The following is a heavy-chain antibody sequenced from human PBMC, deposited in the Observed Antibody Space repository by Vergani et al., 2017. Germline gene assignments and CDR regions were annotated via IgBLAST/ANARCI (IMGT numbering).Heavy chain of an antibody. D-gene: IGHD5-12*01. V-gene: IGHV3-9*01. CDR2: ISWNSGSI. J-gene: IGHJ3*02. CDR3: AKGDIVATPDAFDI. CDR1: GFTFDDYA. Sequence: VQLVESGGGVVQPGRSLRLSCAASGFTFDDYAMHWVRQAPGKGLEWVSGISWNSGSIGYADSVKGRFTISRDNAKNSLYLQMNSLRAEDTALYYCAKGDIVATPDAFDIWGQGTMVTVSS.